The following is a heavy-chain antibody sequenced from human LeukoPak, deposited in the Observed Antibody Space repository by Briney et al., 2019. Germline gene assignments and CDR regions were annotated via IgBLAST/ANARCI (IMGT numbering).Heavy chain of an antibody. CDR1: GGFINSYY. CDR2: VYTSGIT. Sequence: SETLSLTCTVSGGFINSYYWSWIPQPAGKGLEWIGRVYTSGITNYNPSLKSRITMSVDTSKNQFSLKLTSVTAADTAVYYCARHNGFDRGYYYYMDVWGKGTTVTVSS. V-gene: IGHV4-4*07. J-gene: IGHJ6*03. CDR3: ARHNGFDRGYYYYMDV. D-gene: IGHD3-9*01.